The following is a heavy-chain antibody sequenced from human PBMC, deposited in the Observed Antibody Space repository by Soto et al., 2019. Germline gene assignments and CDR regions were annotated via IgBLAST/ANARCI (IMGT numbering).Heavy chain of an antibody. CDR2: ISYDGSNK. Sequence: QVQLVESGGGVVQPGRSLRLSCAASGFTFSSYAMHWVRQAPGKGLEWVAVISYDGSNKYYADSVKGRFTISRDNSKNTLYLQMNSLRAEDTAVYYCARDHIAARRHQSCDYWGQGTLVTVSS. D-gene: IGHD6-6*01. CDR3: ARDHIAARRHQSCDY. CDR1: GFTFSSYA. V-gene: IGHV3-30-3*01. J-gene: IGHJ4*02.